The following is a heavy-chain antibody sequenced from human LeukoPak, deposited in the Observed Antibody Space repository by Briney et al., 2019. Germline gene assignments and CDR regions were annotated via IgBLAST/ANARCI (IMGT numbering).Heavy chain of an antibody. D-gene: IGHD5-24*01. CDR3: ARGRDGYNSGGNYFDY. V-gene: IGHV1-69*01. CDR2: IIPIFGTA. J-gene: IGHJ4*02. CDR1: AGTFSSYA. Sequence: GASVKVSCKASAGTFSSYAISWVRQAPGQGLEWMGGIIPIFGTANYAQKFQGRVTITADESTSTAYMELSSLRSEDTAVYYCARGRDGYNSGGNYFDYWGQGTLVTVSS.